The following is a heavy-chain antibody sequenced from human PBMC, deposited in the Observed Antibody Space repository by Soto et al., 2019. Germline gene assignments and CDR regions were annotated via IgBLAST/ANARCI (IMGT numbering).Heavy chain of an antibody. D-gene: IGHD5-12*01. CDR1: VGTFSSYT. J-gene: IGHJ4*02. V-gene: IGHV1-69*08. CDR3: ARDSGYDSPAYFDY. Sequence: QVQLVQSGAVVKKPGSSVKVSCKASVGTFSSYTISWVRQAPGQGLEWMGRIIPILGIANYAQKFQGRVTITADKSTSTAYMELSSLRSEDTAVYYCARDSGYDSPAYFDYWGQGTLVTVSS. CDR2: IIPILGIA.